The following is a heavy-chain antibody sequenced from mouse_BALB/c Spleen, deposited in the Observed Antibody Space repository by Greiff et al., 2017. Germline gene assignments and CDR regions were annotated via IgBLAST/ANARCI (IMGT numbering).Heavy chain of an antibody. V-gene: IGHV3-6*02. J-gene: IGHJ4*01. D-gene: IGHD4-1*01. CDR2: ISYDGSN. CDR1: GYSITSGYY. Sequence: EVQLQESGPGLVKPSQSLSLTCSVTGYSITSGYYWNWIRQFPGNKLEWMGYISYDGSNNYNPSLKNRISITRDTSKNQFFLKLNSVTTEDTATYYCAREGNWDDYAMDYWGQGTSVTVSS. CDR3: AREGNWDDYAMDY.